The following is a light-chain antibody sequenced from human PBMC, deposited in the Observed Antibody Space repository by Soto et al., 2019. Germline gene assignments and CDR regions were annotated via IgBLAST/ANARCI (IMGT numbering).Light chain of an antibody. CDR1: QTICSW. J-gene: IGKJ1*01. CDR2: KAS. CDR3: QHYNSYSEA. Sequence: DIQMTQSPSTLSGSVGDSFTITCRASQTICSWLAWYQQKPGKAPKHLIYKASTLKSGVPSRFSGSGSGTEFTLTISSLQPDDFATYYCQHYNSYSEAFGQGTKVDIK. V-gene: IGKV1-5*03.